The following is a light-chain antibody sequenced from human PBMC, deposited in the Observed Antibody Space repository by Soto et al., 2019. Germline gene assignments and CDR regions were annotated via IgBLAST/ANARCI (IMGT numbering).Light chain of an antibody. Sequence: EIVXTXSPGTXXLSPGERATXXXXASQXVXXSYLAWYQQKPGQAPRLLIYGASSRATGIPDRFSGSGSGTDFTLTISRLEPEDFAVYYCQQYGSSPRYTFGQGTKLEIK. CDR3: QQYGSSPRYT. CDR2: GAS. CDR1: QXVXXSY. J-gene: IGKJ2*01. V-gene: IGKV3-20*01.